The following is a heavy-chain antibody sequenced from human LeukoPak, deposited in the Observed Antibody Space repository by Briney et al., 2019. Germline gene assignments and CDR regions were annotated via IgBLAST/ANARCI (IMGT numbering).Heavy chain of an antibody. CDR1: GGSISSSSYY. CDR2: IYTSGST. CDR3: ASQQSTIFGVALYYFDY. J-gene: IGHJ4*02. Sequence: KSSETLSLTCTVSGGSISSSSYYWSWIRQPAGKGLEWIGRIYTSGSTNYNPSLKSRVTMSVDTSKNQFSLKLSSVTAADTAVYYCASQQSTIFGVALYYFDYWGQGTLVTVSS. D-gene: IGHD3-3*01. V-gene: IGHV4-61*02.